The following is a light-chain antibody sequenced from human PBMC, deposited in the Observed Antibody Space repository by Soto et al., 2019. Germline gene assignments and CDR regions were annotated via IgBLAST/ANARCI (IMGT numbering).Light chain of an antibody. V-gene: IGKV3D-15*01. J-gene: IGKJ5*01. CDR2: GAS. CDR3: QQYNNWPLT. CDR1: QSVSSN. Sequence: ETVMTQSPATLSVSPGEGATLSCRASQSVSSNLVWYQHRPGQAPRLLIYGASTRATGVPARFSGGGSGTEFTLTITSLQSEDFAVYWCQQYNNWPLTFGPGTRLEIK.